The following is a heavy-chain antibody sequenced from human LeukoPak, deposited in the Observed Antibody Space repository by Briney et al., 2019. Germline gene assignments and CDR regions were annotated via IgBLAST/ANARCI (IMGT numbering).Heavy chain of an antibody. D-gene: IGHD1-26*01. CDR1: GGSISSGSYY. J-gene: IGHJ4*02. Sequence: SETLSLTCTVSGGSISSGSYYWSWNRQPAGKGLEWIGRIYTSGSTNYNPSLKSRVTISVDTSKNQFSLKLSSVTAADTAVYYCARGKWELPYYFDYWGQGTLVTVSS. V-gene: IGHV4-61*02. CDR2: IYTSGST. CDR3: ARGKWELPYYFDY.